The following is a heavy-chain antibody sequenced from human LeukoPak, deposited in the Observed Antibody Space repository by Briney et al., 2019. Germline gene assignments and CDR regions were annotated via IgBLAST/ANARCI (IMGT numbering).Heavy chain of an antibody. J-gene: IGHJ5*02. CDR1: GYSISSGYY. Sequence: SETLSLTCTVSGYSISSGYYWGWIRQPPGKGLEWIGSTYHSGSTYYNPSLKSRVTISVDTSKNQFSLKLSSVTAADTAVYYCARAYYDFWSGYHNWFDPWGQGTLVTVSS. D-gene: IGHD3-3*01. V-gene: IGHV4-38-2*02. CDR2: TYHSGST. CDR3: ARAYYDFWSGYHNWFDP.